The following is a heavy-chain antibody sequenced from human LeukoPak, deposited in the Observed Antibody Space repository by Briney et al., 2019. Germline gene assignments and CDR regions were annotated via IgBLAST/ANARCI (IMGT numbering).Heavy chain of an antibody. D-gene: IGHD5-24*01. CDR1: GYTFTSYG. V-gene: IGHV1-69*13. Sequence: RAASVKVSCKASGYTFTSYGISWVRQAPGQGLEWMGGIIPIFGTANYAQKFQGRVTITADESTSTAYMELSSLRSEDTAVYYCARAPDGYLIDYWGQGTLVTVSS. J-gene: IGHJ4*02. CDR3: ARAPDGYLIDY. CDR2: IIPIFGTA.